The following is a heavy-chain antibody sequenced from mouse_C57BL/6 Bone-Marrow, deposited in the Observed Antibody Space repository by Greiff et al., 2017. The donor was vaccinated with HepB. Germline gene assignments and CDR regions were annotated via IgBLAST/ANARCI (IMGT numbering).Heavy chain of an antibody. J-gene: IGHJ1*03. CDR3: ARDALYGSSPRWYFDV. V-gene: IGHV7-1*01. CDR2: SRNKANDYTT. Sequence: EVQGVESGGGLVQSGRSLRLSCAPSGFTFSDFYMEWVRQAPGKGLEWIAASRNKANDYTTEYSASVKGRFIVSRDTSQSILYLQMNALRAEDTTIYYCARDALYGSSPRWYFDVWGTGTTVTVSS. D-gene: IGHD1-1*01. CDR1: GFTFSDFY.